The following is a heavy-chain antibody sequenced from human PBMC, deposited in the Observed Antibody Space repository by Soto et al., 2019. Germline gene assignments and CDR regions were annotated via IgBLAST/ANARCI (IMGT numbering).Heavy chain of an antibody. D-gene: IGHD4-17*01. CDR1: GFTFSSYG. Sequence: QVQLVESGGGVVQPGRSLRLSCAASGFTFSSYGMHWVRQAPGKGLEWVAVISFDGSNKYYADSVQGRFTISRDNSKNTLYLQMNSLRAEDTAVNYCAKDPGYGDYEDYFDYWGQGTLVTVSS. CDR2: ISFDGSNK. J-gene: IGHJ4*02. CDR3: AKDPGYGDYEDYFDY. V-gene: IGHV3-30*18.